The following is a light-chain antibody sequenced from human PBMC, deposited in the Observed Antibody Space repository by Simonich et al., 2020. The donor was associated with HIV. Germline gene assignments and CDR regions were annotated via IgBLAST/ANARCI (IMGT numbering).Light chain of an antibody. J-gene: IGKJ3*01. Sequence: DIVMTQSPLSLPVTPGEPASISCRSSQSLLGCNGYNYLDWYLQKPGQSPQLLIYLGSNRASGVPDRFSGSGSGTDFTLKISRVEAEDVGVYYCMQALQTPFTFGPGTKVDIK. CDR3: MQALQTPFT. V-gene: IGKV2-28*01. CDR1: QSLLGCNGYNY. CDR2: LGS.